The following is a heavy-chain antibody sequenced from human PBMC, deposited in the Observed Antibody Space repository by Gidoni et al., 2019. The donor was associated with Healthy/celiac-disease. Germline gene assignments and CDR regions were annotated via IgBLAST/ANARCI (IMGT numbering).Heavy chain of an antibody. CDR3: AKPAAAGTGRWYFDL. V-gene: IGHV3-30*18. D-gene: IGHD6-13*01. CDR2: ISYDGSNK. CDR1: GCTFSSYG. Sequence: QVQLVESGGGVVQPGRSLRLSCAASGCTFSSYGMHWVRQAPGKGLEWVAVISYDGSNKYYADSVKGRFTISRDNSKNTLYLQMNSLRAEDTAVYYCAKPAAAGTGRWYFDLWGRGTLVTVSS. J-gene: IGHJ2*01.